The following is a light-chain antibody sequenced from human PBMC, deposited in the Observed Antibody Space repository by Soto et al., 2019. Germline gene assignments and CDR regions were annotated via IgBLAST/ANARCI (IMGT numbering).Light chain of an antibody. V-gene: IGLV2-14*03. J-gene: IGLJ1*01. CDR3: SSYTSSAPFYV. CDR2: DVN. CDR1: STDVDGYDY. Sequence: QSVLTQPASVSGSPGQSITISCTGASTDVDGYDYVSWYQQHPGQAPKLMIYDVNNRPSGVSYRFSGSKSGDTASLTISGLQAEVDADYYCSSYTSSAPFYVFGTGTKVTVL.